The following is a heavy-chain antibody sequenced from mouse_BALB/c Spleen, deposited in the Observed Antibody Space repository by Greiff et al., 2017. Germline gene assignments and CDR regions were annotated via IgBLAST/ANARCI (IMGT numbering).Heavy chain of an antibody. D-gene: IGHD4-1*01. CDR3: ASLTGSFDY. J-gene: IGHJ2*01. CDR1: GYTFTSYT. CDR2: INPSSGYT. V-gene: IGHV1-4*02. Sequence: QVQLQESAAELARPGASVKMSCKASGYTFTSYTMHWVKQRPGQGLEWIGYINPSSGYTEYNQKFKDKTTLTADKSSSTAYMQLSSLTSEDSAVYYCASLTGSFDYWGQGTTLTVSS.